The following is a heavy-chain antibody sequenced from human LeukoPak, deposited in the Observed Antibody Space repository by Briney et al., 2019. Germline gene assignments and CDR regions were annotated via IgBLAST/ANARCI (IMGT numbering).Heavy chain of an antibody. J-gene: IGHJ6*03. D-gene: IGHD3-3*01. CDR3: ARDIGGYDFWSGYPYYYYYYMDV. Sequence: GASVKVSCKASGYTFTGYYMHWVRQAPGQGLEWMGWINPNSGGTNYAQKFQGRVTMTRDTSISTAYMELRSLRSGDTAVYYCARDIGGYDFWSGYPYYYYYYMDVWGKGTTVTVSS. CDR2: INPNSGGT. V-gene: IGHV1-2*02. CDR1: GYTFTGYY.